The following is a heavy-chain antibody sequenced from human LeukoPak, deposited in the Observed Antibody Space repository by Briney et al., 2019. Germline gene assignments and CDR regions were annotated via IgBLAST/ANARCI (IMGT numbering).Heavy chain of an antibody. J-gene: IGHJ5*02. Sequence: GGSLRLSCVASGLSFGNYWMDWVRQAPGKGLGWVGNIKQDGSEKYYVDSVKGRFTISRDNAQNSLYLDMNSLRVEDTAIYYCARDFDPWGQGTLVTVSS. V-gene: IGHV3-7*01. CDR3: ARDFDP. CDR1: GLSFGNYW. CDR2: IKQDGSEK.